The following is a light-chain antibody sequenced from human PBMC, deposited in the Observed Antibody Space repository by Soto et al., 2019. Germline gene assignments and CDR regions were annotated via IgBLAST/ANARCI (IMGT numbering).Light chain of an antibody. CDR1: QSVLYSSNNKNY. J-gene: IGKJ2*01. V-gene: IGKV4-1*01. CDR3: QQYYSTLMYT. Sequence: IVMTQSPDSLAVSLGERATINCKSSQSVLYSSNNKNYLAWYQQKPGQPPKLLIYWASTRESGVPDRFSGSGSGTDLTLTISSLQAEDVAVYYCQQYYSTLMYTFGPWTKLEIK. CDR2: WAS.